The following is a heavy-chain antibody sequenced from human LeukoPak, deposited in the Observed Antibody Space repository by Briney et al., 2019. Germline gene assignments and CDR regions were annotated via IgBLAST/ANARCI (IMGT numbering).Heavy chain of an antibody. V-gene: IGHV3-23*01. J-gene: IGHJ6*02. D-gene: IGHD3-10*01. CDR3: ARYGSGNIYGMDV. Sequence: PGGSLRLSCAASGFTFSSYAMSWVRQAPGKGLEWVSAISGSGGSTYYADSVKGRFTISRDNSKNTLYLQMNSLRAEDTAVYYCARYGSGNIYGMDVWGQGTTVTVSS. CDR2: ISGSGGST. CDR1: GFTFSSYA.